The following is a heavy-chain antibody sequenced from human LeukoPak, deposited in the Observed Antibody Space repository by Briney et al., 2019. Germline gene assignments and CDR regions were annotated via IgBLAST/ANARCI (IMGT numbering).Heavy chain of an antibody. Sequence: GGSLRLSCAASGFTFSSYGMHRVRQAPGKGLEGVAVIWSDGSNKYYADSVKGRFTISRDNSKNTLYLQMNSLRAEDTAVYYCAKDGSAYYYDSSGYYPDYWGQGTLVTVSS. J-gene: IGHJ4*02. D-gene: IGHD3-22*01. CDR2: IWSDGSNK. CDR3: AKDGSAYYYDSSGYYPDY. CDR1: GFTFSSYG. V-gene: IGHV3-33*06.